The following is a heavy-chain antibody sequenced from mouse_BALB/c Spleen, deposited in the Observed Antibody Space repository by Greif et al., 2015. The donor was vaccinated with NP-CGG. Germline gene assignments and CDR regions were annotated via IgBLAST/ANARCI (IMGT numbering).Heavy chain of an antibody. D-gene: IGHD2-4*01. V-gene: IGHV1S81*02. Sequence: VQRVESGAELVKPGASVKLSCKASGYTFTSNYMYWVKQRPGQGLEWIGEINPSNGGTNFNEKFKSKATLTVDKSSSTAYMQLSSLTSEDSAVYYCTRRGITTLGDYWGQGTSVTVSS. CDR2: INPSNGGT. J-gene: IGHJ4*01. CDR1: GYTFTSNY. CDR3: TRRGITTLGDY.